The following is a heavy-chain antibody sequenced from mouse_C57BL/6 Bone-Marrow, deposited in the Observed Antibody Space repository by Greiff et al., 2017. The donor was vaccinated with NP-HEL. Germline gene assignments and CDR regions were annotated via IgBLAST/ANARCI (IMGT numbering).Heavy chain of an antibody. Sequence: QVQLQQPGAELVRPGSSVKLSCKASGYTFTSYWMDWVKQRPGQGLEWIGNIYPSDSATHYNQKFKDKATLTVDKSSSTASMQLSSLTSEDSAVYYCARSLSGNWGQGTTLTVSS. CDR3: ARSLSGN. J-gene: IGHJ2*01. D-gene: IGHD4-1*01. CDR1: GYTFTSYW. V-gene: IGHV1-61*01. CDR2: IYPSDSAT.